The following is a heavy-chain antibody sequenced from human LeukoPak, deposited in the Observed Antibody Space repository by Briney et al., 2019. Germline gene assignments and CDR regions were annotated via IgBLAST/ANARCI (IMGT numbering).Heavy chain of an antibody. J-gene: IGHJ4*02. Sequence: SETLSLTCTVSGGSISSGGYYWSWIRQHPGKGLEWIGYIYYSGSTYYNPSLKSRVTISVDTSKNQFSLKLSSVTAADTAVYYCARLGYVGDTAVDWGQGTLVTVSS. CDR2: IYYSGST. CDR3: ARLGYVGDTAVD. CDR1: GGSISSGGYY. D-gene: IGHD5-18*01. V-gene: IGHV4-31*03.